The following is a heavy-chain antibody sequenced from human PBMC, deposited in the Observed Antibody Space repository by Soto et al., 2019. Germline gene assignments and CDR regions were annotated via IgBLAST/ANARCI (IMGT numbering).Heavy chain of an antibody. Sequence: PGGSLRLSCAASGFTFSSYWMSWVRQAPGKGLEWVANIKQDGSEKYYVDSVKGRFTISRDNAKNSLYLQMNSLRAEDTAVYYCARDYSFAYYYGSGTPYNWFDPWGQGTLVTVS. CDR2: IKQDGSEK. CDR3: ARDYSFAYYYGSGTPYNWFDP. J-gene: IGHJ5*02. V-gene: IGHV3-7*03. CDR1: GFTFSSYW. D-gene: IGHD3-10*01.